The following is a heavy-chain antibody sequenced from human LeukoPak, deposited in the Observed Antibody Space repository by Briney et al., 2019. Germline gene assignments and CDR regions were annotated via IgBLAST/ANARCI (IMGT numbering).Heavy chain of an antibody. CDR3: ASWSGEIPYYFYY. CDR1: GYTLTKFG. Sequence: ASVKVSCKASGYTLTKFGISWVRQVPGQGLEWMGWIGTYSGKTNYAQKLQGRVTMTTDTSTRTVYMELRSLRSDDTAVYYCASWSGEIPYYFYYWGQGTLVTVSS. V-gene: IGHV1-18*01. CDR2: IGTYSGKT. J-gene: IGHJ4*02.